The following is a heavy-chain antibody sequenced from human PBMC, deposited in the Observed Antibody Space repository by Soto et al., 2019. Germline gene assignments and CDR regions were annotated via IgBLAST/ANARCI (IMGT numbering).Heavy chain of an antibody. D-gene: IGHD1-26*01. Sequence: PSETLSLTCIVSGGSISSGGYYWSWIRQRPGKGLEWIGYIYYTGSTFYNPSVKSRVSISVAPSKIQFSLNLNSVTAADTAVYYCARALSGSYGIDYWGQGTLVTVSS. CDR2: IYYTGST. CDR3: ARALSGSYGIDY. J-gene: IGHJ4*02. CDR1: GGSISSGGYY. V-gene: IGHV4-31*03.